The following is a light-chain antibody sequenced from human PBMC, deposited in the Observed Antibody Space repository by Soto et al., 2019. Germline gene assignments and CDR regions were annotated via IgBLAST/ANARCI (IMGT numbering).Light chain of an antibody. CDR3: GTWDSSRSAVV. Sequence: QSVLTQPPSVSAASGQKVTISCSGSSSNIGNNYVSWYQQLPGTAPKLLIYDNNKRPSGIPDRFSGSKSGTSATLGITGLQTGDEADYYCGTWDSSRSAVVFGGGTKLTVL. J-gene: IGLJ2*01. CDR1: SSNIGNNY. V-gene: IGLV1-51*01. CDR2: DNN.